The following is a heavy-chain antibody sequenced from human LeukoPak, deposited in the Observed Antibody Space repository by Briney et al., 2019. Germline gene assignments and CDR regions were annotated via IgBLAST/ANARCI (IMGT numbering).Heavy chain of an antibody. Sequence: SETLSLTCTVSGGSISSGDYYWSWIRQPPGNGLEWIGYIYCSGSTYYNPSLKSRVTISVDTSKNQFSLKLSSVTAADTAVYYCARGPSVPAAMLNWGQGTLVTVSS. CDR1: GGSISSGDYY. CDR2: IYCSGST. V-gene: IGHV4-30-4*01. D-gene: IGHD2-2*01. J-gene: IGHJ4*02. CDR3: ARGPSVPAAMLN.